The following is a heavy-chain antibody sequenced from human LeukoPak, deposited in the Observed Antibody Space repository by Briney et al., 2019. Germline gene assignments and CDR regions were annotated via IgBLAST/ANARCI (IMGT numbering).Heavy chain of an antibody. CDR3: ARDSHGVTYYFDY. J-gene: IGHJ4*02. Sequence: PSETLSLTCTVSGGSISSGGYYWSWIRQHPGKGLEWIGYTYYSGSTYYSPSLKSRVTISVDMSKNQFSLKLSSVTAADTAVYYCARDSHGVTYYFDYWGQGTLVTVSS. CDR2: TYYSGST. CDR1: GGSISSGGYY. V-gene: IGHV4-31*03. D-gene: IGHD4-17*01.